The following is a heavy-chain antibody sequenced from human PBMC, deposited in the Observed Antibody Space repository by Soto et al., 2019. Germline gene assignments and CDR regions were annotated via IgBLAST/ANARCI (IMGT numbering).Heavy chain of an antibody. V-gene: IGHV5-51*01. D-gene: IGHD6-19*01. J-gene: IGHJ4*02. CDR1: GYNYTSYS. Sequence: GESLTISRKASGYNYTSYSIDWVRQMPGKCLDWVVIIYPGDSEIRHSPYFQGQVTMSADKSTSTAYLQWNSLTASDTAMYYCVRSDTGGGYISDYWRQR. CDR2: IYPGDSEI. CDR3: VRSDTGGGYISDY.